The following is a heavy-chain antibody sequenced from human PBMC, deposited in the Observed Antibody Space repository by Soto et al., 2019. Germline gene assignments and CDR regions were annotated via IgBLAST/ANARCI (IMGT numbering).Heavy chain of an antibody. CDR3: TRGSYQGNYYYYGMDV. Sequence: EVQLVESGGGLVKPGGSLRLSCAASGFTFSNAWMSWVRQVPGKGLEWVGRIKSKTDGGTRDYAAPVKGRFTISREDSKKTLYLQMNSLKAEDTGGYYCTRGSYQGNYYYYGMDVWGQGTTVTVSS. CDR2: IKSKTDGGTR. CDR1: GFTFSNAW. V-gene: IGHV3-15*01. D-gene: IGHD1-26*01. J-gene: IGHJ6*02.